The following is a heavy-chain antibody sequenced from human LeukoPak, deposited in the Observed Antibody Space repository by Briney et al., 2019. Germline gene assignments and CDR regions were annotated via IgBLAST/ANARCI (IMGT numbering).Heavy chain of an antibody. CDR3: ARQISDYYYYYIDV. D-gene: IGHD3-10*01. CDR2: IYYSGTT. Sequence: SETLSLTCTVSGGSISSSHYYWGWIRQTPGKGLEWVGTIYYSGTTYYNPSLESRDTISEDTSKNQFSLTLRSVTAANTAVYYCARQISDYYYYYIDVWGKGTTVTVSS. CDR1: GGSISSSHYY. J-gene: IGHJ6*03. V-gene: IGHV4-39*01.